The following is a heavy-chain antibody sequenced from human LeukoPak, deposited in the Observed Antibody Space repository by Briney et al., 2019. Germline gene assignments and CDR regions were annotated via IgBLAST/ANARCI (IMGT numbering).Heavy chain of an antibody. V-gene: IGHV3-66*02. CDR1: GFTVSSNY. CDR3: ARDLSEPIAAAGFAY. Sequence: PGGSLRLSCAASGFTVSSNYMSWVRQAPGKGLEWVSVIYSGGSTYYADSVKGRFTISRDNSKSTLYLQMNSLRAEDTAVYYCARDLSEPIAAAGFAYWGQGTLVTVSS. D-gene: IGHD6-13*01. J-gene: IGHJ4*02. CDR2: IYSGGST.